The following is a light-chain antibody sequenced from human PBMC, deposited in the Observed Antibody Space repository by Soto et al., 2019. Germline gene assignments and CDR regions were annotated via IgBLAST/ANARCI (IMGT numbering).Light chain of an antibody. J-gene: IGKJ1*01. CDR2: GAS. Sequence: ETVLTQSPGTLPLSPGDRATLSCRASQSVSSTYLAWYQQKPGHAPRLLIYGASSRAAGSPDRFSGSGSGTDFTLTISRLEPEDFAVYYCQQYATSRRTFGQGTKVELK. CDR1: QSVSSTY. V-gene: IGKV3-20*01. CDR3: QQYATSRRT.